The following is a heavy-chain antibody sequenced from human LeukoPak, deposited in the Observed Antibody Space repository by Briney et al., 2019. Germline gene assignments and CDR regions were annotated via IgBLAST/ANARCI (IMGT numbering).Heavy chain of an antibody. V-gene: IGHV4-4*07. CDR3: ARVVPAAIHYYYYMDV. D-gene: IGHD2-2*01. J-gene: IGHJ6*03. Sequence: PSETLSLTCTVSGGSISSYYWRWIRQPAGEGLEWIGRIYTSGSTNYNPSLKSRVTMSVDTSKNQFSLKLSSVTAADTAAYYCARVVPAAIHYYYYMDVWGKGTTVTVSS. CDR2: IYTSGST. CDR1: GGSISSYY.